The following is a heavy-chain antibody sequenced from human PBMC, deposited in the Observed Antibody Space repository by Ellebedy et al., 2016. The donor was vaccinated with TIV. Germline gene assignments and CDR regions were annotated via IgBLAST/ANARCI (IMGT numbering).Heavy chain of an antibody. CDR2: IWYDGSNK. CDR1: GFTFDDYA. Sequence: GESLKISCAASGFTFDDYAMHWVRQAPGKGLEWVAVIWYDGSNKYYADSVKGRFTISRDNSKNTLYLQMNSLRAEDTAVYYCAREGSGSPMTKRRGYFQHWGQGTLVTVSS. D-gene: IGHD1-26*01. CDR3: AREGSGSPMTKRRGYFQH. V-gene: IGHV3-33*08. J-gene: IGHJ1*01.